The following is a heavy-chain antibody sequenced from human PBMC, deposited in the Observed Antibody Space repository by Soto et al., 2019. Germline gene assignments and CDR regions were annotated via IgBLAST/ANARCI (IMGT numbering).Heavy chain of an antibody. CDR3: ARSPLSYDYVRQTWREVGDSFDV. D-gene: IGHD3-10*02. V-gene: IGHV4-34*02. J-gene: IGHJ3*01. CDR1: NSSLGAFH. Sequence: QVHLEQWGAGLLKPSETLSLTCAIYNSSLGAFHWTWIRQPPGKGLEWIGELIHGGSTNYNPSLKSRVTFALDTSKRQFSLHVMSVTAADTAVYYCARSPLSYDYVRQTWREVGDSFDVWGRGTSVTVSS. CDR2: LIHGGST.